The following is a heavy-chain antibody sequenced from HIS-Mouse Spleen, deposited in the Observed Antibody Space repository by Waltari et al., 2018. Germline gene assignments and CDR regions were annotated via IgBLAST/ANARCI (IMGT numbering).Heavy chain of an antibody. CDR2: ISYDGSNK. CDR1: GFTFSSYA. Sequence: QVQLVESGGGVVQPGRSLRLSCAASGFTFSSYAMHWVRQAPGEGLEWVAVISYDGSNKYYADSVKGRFTISRDNSKNTLYLQMNSLRAEDTAVYYCARDSYSSSWYFDYWGQGTLVTVSS. J-gene: IGHJ4*02. V-gene: IGHV3-30*04. D-gene: IGHD6-13*01. CDR3: ARDSYSSSWYFDY.